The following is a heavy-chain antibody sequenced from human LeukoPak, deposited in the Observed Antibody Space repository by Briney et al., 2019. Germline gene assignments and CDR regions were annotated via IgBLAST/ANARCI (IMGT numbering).Heavy chain of an antibody. D-gene: IGHD6-13*01. J-gene: IGHJ4*02. CDR1: GFTFNKYT. CDR2: ISYDGINN. Sequence: GGSLRLSCAAAGFTFNKYTMHWVRQAPGKGLEWVAVISYDGINNYYSASVQGRFTISRDNSKNTLSLQMNSLRAEDTAVYYCARTYRSSHYYFDYWGQGTLVTVSS. V-gene: IGHV3-30-3*01. CDR3: ARTYRSSHYYFDY.